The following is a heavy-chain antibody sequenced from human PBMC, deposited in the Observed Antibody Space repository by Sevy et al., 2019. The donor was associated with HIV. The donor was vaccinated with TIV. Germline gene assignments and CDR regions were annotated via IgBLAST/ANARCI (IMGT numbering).Heavy chain of an antibody. V-gene: IGHV3-74*01. D-gene: IGHD6-13*01. CDR2: VNSDGSSR. Sequence: GGSLRLSCAASGFTFSSYWMHWVRQAPGKGLVWVSRVNSDGSSRSYADSVKGRFTIFRDNAKNTLYLQMSSLRAEDTAVYYCARGAAAGTFDYWGQGTLVAVSS. J-gene: IGHJ4*02. CDR3: ARGAAAGTFDY. CDR1: GFTFSSYW.